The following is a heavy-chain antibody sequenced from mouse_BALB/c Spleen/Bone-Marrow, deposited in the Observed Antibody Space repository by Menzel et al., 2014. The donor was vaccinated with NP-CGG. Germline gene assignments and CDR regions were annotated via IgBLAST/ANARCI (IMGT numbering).Heavy chain of an antibody. Sequence: EVKLVESGGGLAKPGGSLKLSCAASGFAFSSYDMSWVRQTPEKRLEGVAYISSGGGSTYYPDTVKGRFTISRDNAKSTLYLQMSSLKSEDTAMYYCARQGYYDYDYAMDYWGQGTSVTVSS. CDR3: ARQGYYDYDYAMDY. V-gene: IGHV5-12-1*01. CDR1: GFAFSSYD. CDR2: ISSGGGST. J-gene: IGHJ4*01. D-gene: IGHD2-4*01.